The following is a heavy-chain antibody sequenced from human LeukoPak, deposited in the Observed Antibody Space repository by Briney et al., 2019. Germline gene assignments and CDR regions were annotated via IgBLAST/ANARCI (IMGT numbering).Heavy chain of an antibody. CDR1: GYTFTSYD. CDR3: ARGRGDYDILTGYYTPYYYYYMDV. Sequence: ASVKVSCKASGYTFTSYDINWVRQATGQGLEWMGWMNPNSGNTGYAQKFQGRVTMTRNTSISTAYMELSSLRSEDTAVYYCARGRGDYDILTGYYTPYYYYYMDVWGKGTTVTISS. CDR2: MNPNSGNT. V-gene: IGHV1-8*01. D-gene: IGHD3-9*01. J-gene: IGHJ6*03.